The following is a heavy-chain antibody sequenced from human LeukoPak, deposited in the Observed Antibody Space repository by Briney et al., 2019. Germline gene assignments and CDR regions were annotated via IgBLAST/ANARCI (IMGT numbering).Heavy chain of an antibody. J-gene: IGHJ4*02. V-gene: IGHV3-23*01. Sequence: GGSLRLSCAVSGFTFSSYAMSWVRQAPGKGLEWVSAISGSGGSTYYADSVKGRFTISRDNSRNTLYLQMNSLRAEDTAVYYCAKRILRCHDYWGQGTLVTVSS. CDR3: AKRILRCHDY. D-gene: IGHD4-17*01. CDR2: ISGSGGST. CDR1: GFTFSSYA.